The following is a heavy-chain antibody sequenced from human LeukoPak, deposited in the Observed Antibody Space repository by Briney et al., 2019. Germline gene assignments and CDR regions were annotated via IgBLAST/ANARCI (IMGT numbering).Heavy chain of an antibody. CDR1: GGSFSGYY. Sequence: SETLSLTCAVYGGSFSGYYWSWIRQPPGEGLEWIGEINHSGITNYNPSLKSRVTISVVTSKNQFSLKLSSVTAADTAVYYCARMSIAVTGIDFWGQGTLVTVSS. J-gene: IGHJ4*02. CDR2: INHSGIT. CDR3: ARMSIAVTGIDF. V-gene: IGHV4-34*01. D-gene: IGHD6-19*01.